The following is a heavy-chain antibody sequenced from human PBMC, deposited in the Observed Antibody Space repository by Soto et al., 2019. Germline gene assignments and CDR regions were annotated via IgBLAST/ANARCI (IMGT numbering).Heavy chain of an antibody. CDR2: LEPTDSYT. Sequence: ESMKISCKASRYSFTRQWMSWVRQMPEKGLEWKGRLEPTDSYTNYSPSFQGHVTISVDKSSSTAYVQWSSLRASDTAMHYCATTLPPSWSSFVSWFDPWGQGTLVTVSS. J-gene: IGHJ5*02. D-gene: IGHD1-26*01. V-gene: IGHV5-10-1*01. CDR1: RYSFTRQW. CDR3: ATTLPPSWSSFVSWFDP.